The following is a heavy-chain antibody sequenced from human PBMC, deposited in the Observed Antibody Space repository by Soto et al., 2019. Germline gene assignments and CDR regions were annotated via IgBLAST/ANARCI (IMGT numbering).Heavy chain of an antibody. CDR2: IYHSGST. V-gene: IGHV4-4*02. CDR1: GASISSNNW. J-gene: IGHJ4*02. D-gene: IGHD4-17*01. Sequence: QVQLQESGPGLVKPSGTLSLTCAVSGASISSNNWWSWVRQPPGKGLEWVGEIYHSGSTNYNLSLKSRVYISIDKSKNQFSLKLSSVTAADTAVYYCARSTVTEDYWGQGTLVTVSS. CDR3: ARSTVTEDY.